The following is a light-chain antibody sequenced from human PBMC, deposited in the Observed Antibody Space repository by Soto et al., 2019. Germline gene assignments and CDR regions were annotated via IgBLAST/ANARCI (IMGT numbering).Light chain of an antibody. CDR3: QHYNNWPPWT. J-gene: IGKJ1*01. CDR1: QSVSSK. Sequence: EIVLTQSPATLSVSAGERATLSCRASQSVSSKLAWYQQKPGQAPRLLIYGASNRATGIPDRFSGSGSGTDFTLTISSLQSEDFAVYYCQHYNNWPPWTFGRGTKVDIK. V-gene: IGKV3D-15*01. CDR2: GAS.